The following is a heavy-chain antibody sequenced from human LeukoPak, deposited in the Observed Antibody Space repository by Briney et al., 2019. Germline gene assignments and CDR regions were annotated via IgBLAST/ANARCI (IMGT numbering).Heavy chain of an antibody. D-gene: IGHD6-19*01. CDR1: GFTFSSYS. J-gene: IGHJ4*02. CDR2: ISSSSSYI. Sequence: GGSLRLSCAASGFTFSSYSMTWVRQAPGKGLEWVSSISSSSSYIYYADSVKGRFTISRDNAKNSLYLQMNSLRAEDTAVYYCARSHEGIAVAGLPGYWGQGTLVTVSS. V-gene: IGHV3-21*01. CDR3: ARSHEGIAVAGLPGY.